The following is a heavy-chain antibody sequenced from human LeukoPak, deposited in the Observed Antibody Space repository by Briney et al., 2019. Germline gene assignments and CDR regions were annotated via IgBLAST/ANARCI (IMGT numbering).Heavy chain of an antibody. V-gene: IGHV3-48*01. CDR1: GSSFSIYS. D-gene: IGHD3-22*01. CDR3: ARDHYFGSSGYSRSLDY. J-gene: IGHJ4*02. Sequence: GGSLRLSCAASGSSFSIYSMNWVRQAPGKGLEWIAYINSSSSGIFYADSVKGRFTISRDNDKNSLYLQMIGLRAEDTAVYYCARDHYFGSSGYSRSLDYWGQGTLVTVSS. CDR2: INSSSSGI.